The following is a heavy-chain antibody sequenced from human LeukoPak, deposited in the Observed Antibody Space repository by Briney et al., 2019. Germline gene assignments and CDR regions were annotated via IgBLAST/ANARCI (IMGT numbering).Heavy chain of an antibody. CDR3: ARSGVNYCSGGSCYFDFDY. CDR1: GGSISSSSYY. J-gene: IGHJ4*02. Sequence: SETLSLTCTVSGGSISSSSYYWGWIRQPPGKGLEWIGSIYYSGSTYYNPSLKSRVTISVDTSKNQFSLKLSSVTAADTAVYYCARSGVNYCSGGSCYFDFDYWGQGTLVTVSS. V-gene: IGHV4-39*07. D-gene: IGHD2-15*01. CDR2: IYYSGST.